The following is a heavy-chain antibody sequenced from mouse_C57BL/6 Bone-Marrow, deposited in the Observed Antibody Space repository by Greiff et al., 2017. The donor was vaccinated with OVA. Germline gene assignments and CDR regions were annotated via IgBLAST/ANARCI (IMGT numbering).Heavy chain of an antibody. D-gene: IGHD1-1*01. CDR2: IRNKANGYTT. J-gene: IGHJ4*01. CDR1: GFTFTDYY. V-gene: IGHV7-3*01. CDR3: ASSRDYGSTYYYAMDY. Sequence: EVMLVESGGGLVQPGGSLSLSCAASGFTFTDYYMSWVRQPPGKALEWLGFIRNKANGYTTEYSVSVKGRFTISRDNSKSILYLQMNALRAEDSAAYYGASSRDYGSTYYYAMDYWGQGTSVTVSS.